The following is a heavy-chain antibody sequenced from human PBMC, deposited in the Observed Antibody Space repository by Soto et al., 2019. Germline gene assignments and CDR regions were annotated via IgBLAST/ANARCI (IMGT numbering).Heavy chain of an antibody. CDR3: HSSVVIPPNVRLNY. CDR1: RLNCKQDW. CDR2: RRVEGSKT. D-gene: IGHD2-21*01. J-gene: IGHJ4*02. Sequence: PGGTMSVSRSASRLNCKQDWMHWDRQDEGKGLERVSRRRVEGSKTTCADSLKGRFTISRDNAKNTLFLQMNSLRAEATAVYYCHSSVVIPPNVRLNYWGQGTQVTFSS. V-gene: IGHV3-74*03.